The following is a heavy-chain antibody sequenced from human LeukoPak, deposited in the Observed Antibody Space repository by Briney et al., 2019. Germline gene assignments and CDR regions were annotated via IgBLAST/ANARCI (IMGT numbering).Heavy chain of an antibody. CDR3: ARGGSGYYYYYYGMDV. V-gene: IGHV3-30*03. CDR2: ISYDGSNK. D-gene: IGHD3-22*01. Sequence: GGSLRLSCAASGFTFSSYSMNWVRQAPGKGLEWVAIISYDGSNKDYADSVKGRFTISRDNSKNTLYLQMNSLRAEDTAVYYCARGGSGYYYYYYGMDVWGQGTTVTVSS. CDR1: GFTFSSYS. J-gene: IGHJ6*02.